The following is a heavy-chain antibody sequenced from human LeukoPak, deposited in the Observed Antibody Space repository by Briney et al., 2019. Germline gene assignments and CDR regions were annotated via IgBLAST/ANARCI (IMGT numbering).Heavy chain of an antibody. J-gene: IGHJ4*02. V-gene: IGHV3-23*01. D-gene: IGHD6-6*01. CDR2: ISGSGGST. CDR3: AEDAGGSSLFDY. CDR1: GFTFSSYE. Sequence: GGSLRLSCAASGFTFSSYEMNWVRQAPGKGLEWVSAISGSGGSTYYADSVKGRFTISRDNSKNTLYLQMNSLRAEDTAVYYCAEDAGGSSLFDYWGQGTLVTVSS.